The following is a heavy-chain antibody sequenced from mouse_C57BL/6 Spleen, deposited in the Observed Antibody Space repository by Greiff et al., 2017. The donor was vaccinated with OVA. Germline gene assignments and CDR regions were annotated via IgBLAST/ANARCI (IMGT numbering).Heavy chain of an antibody. CDR2: ISGGGGNT. J-gene: IGHJ1*03. D-gene: IGHD2-3*01. Sequence: EVKLMESGGGLVKPGGSLKLSCAASGFTFSSYTMSWVRQTPEKRLEWVATISGGGGNTYYPDSVKGRFTISRDNAKNTLYLQMSSLRSEDTALYYCARPFYDGYYDWYFDVWGTGTTVTVSS. CDR3: ARPFYDGYYDWYFDV. CDR1: GFTFSSYT. V-gene: IGHV5-9*01.